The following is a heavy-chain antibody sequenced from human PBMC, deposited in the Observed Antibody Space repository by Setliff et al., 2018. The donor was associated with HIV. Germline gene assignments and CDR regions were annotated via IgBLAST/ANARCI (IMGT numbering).Heavy chain of an antibody. J-gene: IGHJ4*02. CDR2: IYYSGTT. CDR3: ARNSQKGIQPLLLAS. CDR1: GGAISSSYYY. D-gene: IGHD1-1*01. Sequence: PSETLSLTCTVSGGAISSSYYYWGWIRQPPGKGLEWIGSIYYSGTTYYNPSLKSRITISVDTSKNQFSLMLDSLTAADTAVYYCARNSQKGIQPLLLASWGPGTLVTVSS. V-gene: IGHV4-39*07.